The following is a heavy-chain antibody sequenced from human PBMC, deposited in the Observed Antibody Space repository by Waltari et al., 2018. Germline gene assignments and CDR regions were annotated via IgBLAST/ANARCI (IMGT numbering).Heavy chain of an antibody. CDR3: ARDFVRYCSSASCPTSYYYYGMDV. CDR2: IFSNDEK. V-gene: IGHV2-26*01. D-gene: IGHD2-2*01. CDR1: GFSLSNARLG. Sequence: QVTLKESGPVLVKPTETLTLTCTASGFSLSNARLGVSWIRQPPGKALEGPPHIFSNDEKSYSTSLKSRLTISKDTAKSQVVLTMTNMDPVDTATYFCARDFVRYCSSASCPTSYYYYGMDVWGQGTTVTVSS. J-gene: IGHJ6*02.